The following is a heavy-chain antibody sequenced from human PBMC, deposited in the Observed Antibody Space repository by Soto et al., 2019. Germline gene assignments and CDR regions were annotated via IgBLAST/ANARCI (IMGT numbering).Heavy chain of an antibody. D-gene: IGHD2-21*02. CDR2: IIPIFGTA. Sequence: ASGKVSCKASGGTFSSYAISWVRQAPGQGLEWMGGIIPIFGTANYAQKFQGRVTITADESTSTAYMELSSLRSEDTAVYYCARDSYCGGDCYSGWFDPWGQVTLVTVSS. J-gene: IGHJ5*02. V-gene: IGHV1-69*13. CDR3: ARDSYCGGDCYSGWFDP. CDR1: GGTFSSYA.